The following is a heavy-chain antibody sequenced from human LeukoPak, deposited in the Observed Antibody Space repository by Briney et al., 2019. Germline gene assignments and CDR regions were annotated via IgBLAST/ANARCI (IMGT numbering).Heavy chain of an antibody. J-gene: IGHJ4*02. CDR2: IYHSGST. CDR3: ARIRHETRYYDILTRGYYFDY. D-gene: IGHD3-9*01. V-gene: IGHV4-38-2*02. Sequence: SETLSLTCTVSDYSISSGYYWGWIRQPPGKGLEWIGRIYHSGSTYYNPSLKSRVTISVDTSKNQFSLKLSSVTAADTAVYYCARIRHETRYYDILTRGYYFDYWGQGTLVTVSS. CDR1: DYSISSGYY.